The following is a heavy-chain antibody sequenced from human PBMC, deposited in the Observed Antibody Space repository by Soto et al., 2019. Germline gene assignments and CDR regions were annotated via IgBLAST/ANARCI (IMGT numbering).Heavy chain of an antibody. CDR3: ASFERNYDPDTYYYYYGMDV. V-gene: IGHV5-10-1*03. D-gene: IGHD1-7*01. CDR2: IDPSDSYT. J-gene: IGHJ6*02. Sequence: EVQLVQSGAEVKKPGESLRISCKGSGYSFTSYWISWVRQMPGKGLEWMGRIDPSDSYTNYSPSFQGHVTISADKSISTAYLQWSSLKASDTAMYYCASFERNYDPDTYYYYYGMDVWGQGTTVTVSS. CDR1: GYSFTSYW.